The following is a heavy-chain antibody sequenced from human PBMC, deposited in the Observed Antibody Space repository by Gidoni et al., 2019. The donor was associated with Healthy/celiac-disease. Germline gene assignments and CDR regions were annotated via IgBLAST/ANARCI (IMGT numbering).Heavy chain of an antibody. Sequence: QVQLVQSGAEVKKPGSSVKVSCKASGGTFSSYAISWVRQAPGQGLEWMGGIIPSFGTANYAQKFQGRVTITADESTSTAYMELSSLRSEDTAVYYCAREPSITIFGVVHNWFDPWGQGTLVTVSS. CDR3: AREPSITIFGVVHNWFDP. CDR2: IIPSFGTA. CDR1: GGTFSSYA. D-gene: IGHD3-3*01. V-gene: IGHV1-69*01. J-gene: IGHJ5*02.